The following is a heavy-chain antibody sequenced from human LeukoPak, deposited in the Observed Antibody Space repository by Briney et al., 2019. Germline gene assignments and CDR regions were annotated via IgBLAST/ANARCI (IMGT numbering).Heavy chain of an antibody. Sequence: ASVKVSCKASGYTFTGYYMHWVRQAPGQGLEWMGWINPNSGGTNYAQEFQGWVTMTRDTSISTAYMELGRLRSDDTAVYYCATSTAAGTWLDYWGQGTLVTVSS. J-gene: IGHJ4*02. CDR2: INPNSGGT. CDR3: ATSTAAGTWLDY. V-gene: IGHV1-2*04. D-gene: IGHD6-13*01. CDR1: GYTFTGYY.